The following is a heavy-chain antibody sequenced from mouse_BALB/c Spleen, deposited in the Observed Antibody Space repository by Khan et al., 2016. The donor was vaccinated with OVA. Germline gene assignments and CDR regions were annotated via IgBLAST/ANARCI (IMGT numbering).Heavy chain of an antibody. J-gene: IGHJ4*01. CDR1: GYSITSNYA. Sequence: EVQLQESGPGLVKPSQSLSLTCTVTGYSITSNYAWNWLRQFPGNKLEWMGYISYSGSTNYNPSLKSRISITRDTSKNQFFLQLNSVTTEDTATYYYARGNYYGYAIDYWGQGTPITVSS. D-gene: IGHD1-1*01. CDR2: ISYSGST. V-gene: IGHV3-2*02. CDR3: ARGNYYGYAIDY.